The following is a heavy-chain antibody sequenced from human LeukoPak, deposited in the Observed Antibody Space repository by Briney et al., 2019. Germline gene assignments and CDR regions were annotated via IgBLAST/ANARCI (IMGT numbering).Heavy chain of an antibody. CDR2: MYYTGST. Sequence: PSETLSLTCTVSGGSISSYYWSWIRQSPGKGLEWIGYMYYTGSTNYNPSLKSRVTISVDTSKNQFSLKLSSVTAADTAVYYCARGPYSSSWWRGYYFDNWGQGTLVTVSS. D-gene: IGHD6-13*01. J-gene: IGHJ4*02. CDR1: GGSISSYY. V-gene: IGHV4-59*12. CDR3: ARGPYSSSWWRGYYFDN.